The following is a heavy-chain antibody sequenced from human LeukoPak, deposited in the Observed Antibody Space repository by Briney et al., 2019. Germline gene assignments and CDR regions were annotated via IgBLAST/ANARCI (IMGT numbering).Heavy chain of an antibody. V-gene: IGHV1-69*05. CDR3: AREDRNYDFWSGYYTYYYYYYMDV. D-gene: IGHD3-3*01. CDR2: IIPIFGTA. Sequence: SVKVSCKASGGTFSSYAISWVRQAPGQGLEWMGRIIPIFGTANYAQKFQGRVTMTRNTSISTAYMELSSLRSEDTAVYYCAREDRNYDFWSGYYTYYYYYYMDVWGKGTTVTVSS. CDR1: GGTFSSYA. J-gene: IGHJ6*03.